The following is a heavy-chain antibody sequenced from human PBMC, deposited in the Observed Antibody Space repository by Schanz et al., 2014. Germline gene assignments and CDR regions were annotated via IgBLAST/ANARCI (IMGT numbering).Heavy chain of an antibody. J-gene: IGHJ4*02. Sequence: EVQLLESGGGLVQPGGSLRLSCAASGFTFSSYAMSWVRQAPGKGLEWVSAISGSGGSTYYADSVKGRFTISRDNFKGALYLQMSSLRAEDTAVYYCARGGPAYYFDDWGQGTLVTVSS. CDR3: ARGGPAYYFDD. CDR2: ISGSGGST. CDR1: GFTFSSYA. V-gene: IGHV3-23*01.